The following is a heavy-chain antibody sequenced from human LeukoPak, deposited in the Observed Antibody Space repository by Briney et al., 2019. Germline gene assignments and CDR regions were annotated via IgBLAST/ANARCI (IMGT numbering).Heavy chain of an antibody. CDR2: ISGSGGST. Sequence: GGSLRLSCSASGFTFSRYAMHWVRQAPGKGLEWVSAISGSGGSTYYADSVKGRFTISRDNSKNTLYLQMNSLRAEDTAVYYCAKDQGIVVVPTAAFDIWGQGTMVTVSS. CDR1: GFTFSRYA. V-gene: IGHV3-23*01. J-gene: IGHJ3*02. D-gene: IGHD2-2*01. CDR3: AKDQGIVVVPTAAFDI.